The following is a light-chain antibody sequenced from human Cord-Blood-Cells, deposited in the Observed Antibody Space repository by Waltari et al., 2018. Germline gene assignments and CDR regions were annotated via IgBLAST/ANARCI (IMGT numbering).Light chain of an antibody. V-gene: IGLV2-11*01. CDR3: CSYAGSYTFWV. Sequence: QSALTQPRSVSGSPGQSVTISCTGTSSDVGGYNYVSWYQQHPGKAPKLMIYDVSKRPSAVPDRFSGSKSGNTASLTISGLQAEDEAEYYCCSYAGSYTFWVFGGGTKLTVL. CDR1: SSDVGGYNY. CDR2: DVS. J-gene: IGLJ3*02.